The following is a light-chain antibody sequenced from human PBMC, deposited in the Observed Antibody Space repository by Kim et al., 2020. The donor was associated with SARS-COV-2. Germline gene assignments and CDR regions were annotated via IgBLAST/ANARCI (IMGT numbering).Light chain of an antibody. CDR3: AAWDDRLSGPV. CDR1: RSNIGSYA. Sequence: GQKITIFCSGDRSNIGSYAVHWHQHRPGTAPQLLIYGNDQRPSGVPDRVSGSKSGTSASLDISGLQSADEAQYSCAAWDDRLSGPVFGGGTKVTVL. J-gene: IGLJ7*01. V-gene: IGLV1-44*01. CDR2: GND.